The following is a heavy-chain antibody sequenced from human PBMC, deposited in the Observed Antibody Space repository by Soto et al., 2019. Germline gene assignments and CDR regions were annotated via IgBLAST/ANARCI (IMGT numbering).Heavy chain of an antibody. CDR3: ARHRPAHYDFWSGYPFYDY. D-gene: IGHD3-3*01. CDR2: ISAYNGNT. J-gene: IGHJ4*02. CDR1: GYTFTSYG. Sequence: QVQLVQSGAEVKKPGASVKVSCKASGYTFTSYGISWVRQAPGQGLEWMGWISAYNGNTNYAQKLQGRVTMTKDTSTSQAYRELRSLRSDDTGVYYCARHRPAHYDFWSGYPFYDYWGQGTLVTVSS. V-gene: IGHV1-18*01.